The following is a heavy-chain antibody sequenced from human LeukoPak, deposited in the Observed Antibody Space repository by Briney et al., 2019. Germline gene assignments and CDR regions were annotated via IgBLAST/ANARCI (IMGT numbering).Heavy chain of an antibody. Sequence: PGGSLRLSCAASGFTFSSYSMNWVRQAPGKGLEWVSSISSSSSYIYYADSVKGRFTISRDNAKNSLYLQMNSLRAEDTAVYYCASLSMTTVVTSYYYGMDVWGQGTTVTVSS. CDR2: ISSSSSYI. CDR1: GFTFSSYS. CDR3: ASLSMTTVVTSYYYGMDV. V-gene: IGHV3-21*01. D-gene: IGHD4-23*01. J-gene: IGHJ6*02.